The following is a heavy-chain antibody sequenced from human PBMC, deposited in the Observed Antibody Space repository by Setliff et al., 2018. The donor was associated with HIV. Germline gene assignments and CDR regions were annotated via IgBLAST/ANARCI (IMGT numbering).Heavy chain of an antibody. CDR1: GYTFTTYG. Sequence: ASVKVSCKASGYTFTTYGITWVRQAPGQGLEWMGWISTYNGNTNYAQKFQGRVTMTTVTSTSTAYMELRSLRSDDTAVYYCARLSIPAYYDMDVWGKGTTVTVSS. CDR3: ARLSIPAYYDMDV. D-gene: IGHD2-21*01. CDR2: ISTYNGNT. V-gene: IGHV1-18*01. J-gene: IGHJ6*03.